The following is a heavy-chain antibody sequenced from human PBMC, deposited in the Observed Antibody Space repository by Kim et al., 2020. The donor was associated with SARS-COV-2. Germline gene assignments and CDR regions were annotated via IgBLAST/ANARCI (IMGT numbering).Heavy chain of an antibody. D-gene: IGHD5-12*01. CDR1: GFSLSTSGMC. V-gene: IGHV2-70*11. Sequence: SGPTLVNPTQTLTLTCTFSGFSLSTSGMCVSWIRQPPGKALEWLARIDWDDDKYYSTSLKTRLTISKDTSKNQVVLTMTNMDPVDTATYYCARILVATTPYYYYGMDVWGQGTTVTVSS. CDR2: IDWDDDK. CDR3: ARILVATTPYYYYGMDV. J-gene: IGHJ6*02.